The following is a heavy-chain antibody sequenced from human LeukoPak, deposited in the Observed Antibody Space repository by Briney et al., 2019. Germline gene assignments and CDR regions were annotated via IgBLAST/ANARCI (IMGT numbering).Heavy chain of an antibody. CDR1: GVSISSYY. CDR2: IYYSGST. J-gene: IGHJ1*01. CDR3: ARAGYSSSWYVSKGSAEYFQH. Sequence: SETLSLTCTVSGVSISSYYWSWIRQPPGKGLEWIGYIYYSGSTNYNPSLKSRVTISVDTSKNQFSLKLSSVTAADTAVYYFARAGYSSSWYVSKGSAEYFQHWGQGTLVTVSS. V-gene: IGHV4-59*01. D-gene: IGHD6-13*01.